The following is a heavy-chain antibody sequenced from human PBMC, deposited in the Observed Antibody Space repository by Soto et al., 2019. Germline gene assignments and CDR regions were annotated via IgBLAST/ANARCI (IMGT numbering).Heavy chain of an antibody. CDR3: ASPRKSRHDYFDY. J-gene: IGHJ4*02. V-gene: IGHV3-30-3*01. CDR1: GFTFSSYA. CDR2: ISYDGSNK. Sequence: GGALRLSCAASGFTFSSYAMHWVRQAPGRGLEWVAVISYDGSNKYCADSVKGRFTISRDNSKNTLYLQMNSLRAEDTAVYYCASPRKSRHDYFDYWGQGTLATVSS.